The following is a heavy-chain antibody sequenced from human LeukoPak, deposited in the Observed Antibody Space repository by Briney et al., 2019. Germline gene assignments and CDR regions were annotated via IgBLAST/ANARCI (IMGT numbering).Heavy chain of an antibody. J-gene: IGHJ6*02. V-gene: IGHV3-23*01. CDR2: ISGSGGST. CDR3: AKEGGYGDSDYYGMDV. Sequence: GGSLRLSCAASGFTFSSYAMSWVRQAPGKGLEWVSAISGSGGSTYYADSVKGRFTISRDNSKNTLYLQMNSLRAEDTAVYYCAKEGGYGDSDYYGMDVWGQGTTVTVSS. CDR1: GFTFSSYA. D-gene: IGHD4-17*01.